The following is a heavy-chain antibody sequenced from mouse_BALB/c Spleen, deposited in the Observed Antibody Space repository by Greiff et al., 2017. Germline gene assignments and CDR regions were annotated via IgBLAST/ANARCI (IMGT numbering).Heavy chain of an antibody. V-gene: IGHV1-7*01. CDR2: INPSTGYT. CDR3: ARGRYGPFYAMDY. CDR1: GYTFTSYW. Sequence: QVQLQQSGAELAKPGASVKMSCKASGYTFTSYWMHWVKQRPGQGLEWIGYINPSTGYTEYNQKFKDKATLTADKSSSTAYMQLSSLTSEDSAVYYCARGRYGPFYAMDYWGQGTSVTVSS. J-gene: IGHJ4*01. D-gene: IGHD2-14*01.